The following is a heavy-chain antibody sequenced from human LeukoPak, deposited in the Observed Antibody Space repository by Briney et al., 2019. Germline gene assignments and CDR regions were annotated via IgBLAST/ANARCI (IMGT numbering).Heavy chain of an antibody. CDR2: ISSGGST. D-gene: IGHD3-10*01. CDR3: ARENYGSGSYPDY. J-gene: IGHJ4*02. Sequence: ASXXTVSSXXXXXXXXXXXXXLXXVSVISSGGSTYYADSVKGRFTISRDNSKNTLYLQMNSLRAEDTAVYYCARENYGSGSYPDYWGQGTLVTVSS. V-gene: IGHV3-53*05. CDR1: XXTVSSXX.